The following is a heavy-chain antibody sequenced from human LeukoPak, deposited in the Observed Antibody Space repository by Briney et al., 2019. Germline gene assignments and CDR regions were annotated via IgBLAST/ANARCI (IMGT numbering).Heavy chain of an antibody. Sequence: ASVKVSCKASGGTVSSYAISWVRQAPGQGLEWMGGIIPIFGTANYAQKFQGRVTITTDESTSTAYMELSSLRSEDTAVYYCARGSGRYYYYYYMDVWGKGTTVTVSS. CDR3: ARGSGRYYYYYYMDV. CDR2: IIPIFGTA. V-gene: IGHV1-69*05. CDR1: GGTVSSYA. J-gene: IGHJ6*03. D-gene: IGHD2-15*01.